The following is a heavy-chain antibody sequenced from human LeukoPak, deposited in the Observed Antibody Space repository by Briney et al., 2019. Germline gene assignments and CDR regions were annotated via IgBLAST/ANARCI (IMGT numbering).Heavy chain of an antibody. J-gene: IGHJ4*02. D-gene: IGHD6-13*01. CDR2: ISYDGSNK. CDR3: AKDRLGYSSSWTEFDY. V-gene: IGHV3-30*18. Sequence: GGSLRLSCAASGFTFSSYGMHWVRQAPGKGLEWVAVISYDGSNKYYADSVKGRFTISRDNSKNTLYLQMNSLRAEDTAVYYCAKDRLGYSSSWTEFDYWGQGTLVTVSS. CDR1: GFTFSSYG.